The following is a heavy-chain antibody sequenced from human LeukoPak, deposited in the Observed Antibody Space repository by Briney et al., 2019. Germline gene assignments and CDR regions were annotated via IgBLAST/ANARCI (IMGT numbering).Heavy chain of an antibody. CDR1: GFTFSSNA. CDR3: AKDLSIVGDIVIDY. D-gene: IGHD1-26*01. V-gene: IGHV3-23*01. J-gene: IGHJ4*02. CDR2: ISGSGSNT. Sequence: PGGSLRLSCAASGFTFSSNAMSWVRQAPGKGLEWVSGISGSGSNTYYADSVKGRFTISRDNSKNTLYLQMNSLRVEDTAVYYCAKDLSIVGDIVIDYWGQGTLVTVSS.